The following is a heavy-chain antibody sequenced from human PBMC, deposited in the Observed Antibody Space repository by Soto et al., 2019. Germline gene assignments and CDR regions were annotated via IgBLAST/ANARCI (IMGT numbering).Heavy chain of an antibody. Sequence: PSETVSLTCTVSGPSISVHSYYWTWLRHPRGKGLEGIGNSYYVGNTYLHPSLKGRATISGDKSKNQFSLRLNYVTAADTAIYYCTRRYNWNYNYFDLWGPGALVTVSS. CDR3: TRRYNWNYNYFDL. V-gene: IGHV4-39*01. CDR1: GPSISVHSYY. CDR2: SYYVGNT. D-gene: IGHD1-20*01. J-gene: IGHJ5*01.